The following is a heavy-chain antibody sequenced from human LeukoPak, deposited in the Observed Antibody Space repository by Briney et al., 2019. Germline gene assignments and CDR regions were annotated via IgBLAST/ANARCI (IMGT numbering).Heavy chain of an antibody. CDR1: GYSFTGYY. V-gene: IGHV1-2*02. J-gene: IGHJ2*01. D-gene: IGHD3-22*01. Sequence: ASVKVSCKASGYSFTGYYMHWVRQAPGQGLEWMGWINPNTGDTNYAQKFQGRITVTRDTSISTAYMELSRLRFDDTAVYYCARKGPYDSSGYYSEYWYFDFWGRGTLVTVPS. CDR3: ARKGPYDSSGYYSEYWYFDF. CDR2: INPNTGDT.